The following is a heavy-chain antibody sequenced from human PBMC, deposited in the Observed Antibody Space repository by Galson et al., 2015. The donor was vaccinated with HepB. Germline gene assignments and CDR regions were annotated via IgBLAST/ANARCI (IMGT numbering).Heavy chain of an antibody. D-gene: IGHD6-19*01. V-gene: IGHV1-24*01. Sequence: SVKVSCKVSGYTLTELSMHWVRQAPGKGLEWMGGFDPEDGETIYAQKFQGRVTMTEDTSTDTAYMELGSLRSEDTAVYYCATEVAVAGFDAFDIWGQGTMVTVSS. CDR1: GYTLTELS. J-gene: IGHJ3*02. CDR3: ATEVAVAGFDAFDI. CDR2: FDPEDGET.